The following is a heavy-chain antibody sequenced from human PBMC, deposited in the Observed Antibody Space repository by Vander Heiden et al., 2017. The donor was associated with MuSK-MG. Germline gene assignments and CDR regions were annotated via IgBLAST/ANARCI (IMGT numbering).Heavy chain of an antibody. J-gene: IGHJ3*02. D-gene: IGHD3-16*02. CDR1: GFTFSSYK. Sequence: EVQLVESGGGLVQPGGSLRLSCAASGFTFSSYKMNWVRQAPGKGLEWVSYISSSSSTIYYADSVKGRFTISRDNAKNSLYLQMNSLRAEDTAVYYCARVIRLGELSLSTYGFDIWGQGTMVTVSS. CDR2: ISSSSSTI. CDR3: ARVIRLGELSLSTYGFDI. V-gene: IGHV3-48*01.